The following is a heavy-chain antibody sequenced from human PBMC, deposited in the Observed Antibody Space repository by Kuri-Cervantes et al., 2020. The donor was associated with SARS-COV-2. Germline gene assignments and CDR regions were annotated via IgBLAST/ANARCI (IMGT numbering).Heavy chain of an antibody. D-gene: IGHD3-9*01. J-gene: IGHJ4*02. CDR1: GYTFTSYD. CDR3: ARDGRTYYDILTGYSISYYSDH. V-gene: IGHV1-18*04. CDR2: ISAYNGNT. Sequence: ASVKVSCKASGYTFTSYDISWVRQAPGQGLEWMGWISAYNGNTNYAQKLQGRVTMTTDTSTSTAYMELRSLRSDDTAVYYCARDGRTYYDILTGYSISYYSDHWGQGALVTVSS.